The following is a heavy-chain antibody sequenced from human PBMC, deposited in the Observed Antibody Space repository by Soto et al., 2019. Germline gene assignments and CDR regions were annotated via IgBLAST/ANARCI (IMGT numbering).Heavy chain of an antibody. J-gene: IGHJ6*02. CDR1: GGSINSDYW. V-gene: IGHV4-4*02. Sequence: QVQLQESGPGLVKPSGTLSLTCAVSGGSINSDYWWTWVRQPTGKGLEWIGEIYHSGSTNYNPSLKSRVTISVDKSKKQCSLEVRFVTAADTAVYYCATRRFLEWLGTMDVWGQGTTVTVSS. D-gene: IGHD3-3*01. CDR2: IYHSGST. CDR3: ATRRFLEWLGTMDV.